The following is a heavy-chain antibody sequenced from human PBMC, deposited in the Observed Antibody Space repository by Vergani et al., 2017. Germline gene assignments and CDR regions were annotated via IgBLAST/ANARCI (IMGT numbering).Heavy chain of an antibody. Sequence: VQLVESGGGVVQPGRSLRLSCAASGFTFSSYAMSWVRQAPGKGLEWVSAISGSGGSTYYADSVKGRFTISRDNSKNTLYLQMNSLRAEDTAVYYCAKGMVRGVYLDYWGQGTLVTVSS. D-gene: IGHD3-10*01. CDR1: GFTFSSYA. CDR2: ISGSGGST. V-gene: IGHV3-23*04. CDR3: AKGMVRGVYLDY. J-gene: IGHJ4*02.